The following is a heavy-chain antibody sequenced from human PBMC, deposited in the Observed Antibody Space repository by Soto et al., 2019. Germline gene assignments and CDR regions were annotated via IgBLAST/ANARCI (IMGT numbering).Heavy chain of an antibody. Sequence: GESLKISCKGSGYSFTSYWIGWVRQMPGKGLEWMGIIYPGDSDTRYSPSFQGQVTISADKSISTAYLQWSSLKASDTAMYYCARRSYDFWCGYYIGDYYGMDVWGQGTTVTVSS. CDR3: ARRSYDFWCGYYIGDYYGMDV. J-gene: IGHJ6*02. CDR1: GYSFTSYW. CDR2: IYPGDSDT. D-gene: IGHD3-3*01. V-gene: IGHV5-51*01.